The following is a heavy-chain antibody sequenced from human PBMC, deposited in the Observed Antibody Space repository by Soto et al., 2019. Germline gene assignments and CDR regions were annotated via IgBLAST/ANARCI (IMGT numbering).Heavy chain of an antibody. CDR1: GGSFSGYY. CDR3: ARTGGRPNWFDP. V-gene: IGHV4-34*01. D-gene: IGHD2-15*01. J-gene: IGHJ5*02. CDR2: INHSGST. Sequence: SETLSLTCAVYGGSFSGYYWSWIRQPPGKGLEWIGEINHSGSTNYNPSLKSRVTISVDTSKNQFSLKLSSVTAADTAVYYCARTGGRPNWFDPWGQGTLVTVSS.